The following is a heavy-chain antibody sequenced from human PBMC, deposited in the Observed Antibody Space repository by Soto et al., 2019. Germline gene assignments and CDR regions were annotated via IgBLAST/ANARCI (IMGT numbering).Heavy chain of an antibody. Sequence: SVKVSCTASGGTFSSYAISWVRQAPGQGLEWMGGIIPIFGTANYAQKFQGRVTITADESTSTAYMELSSLRSEDTAVYYCASRVKSGYFDYYGMDVWGQGTTVTVSS. CDR1: GGTFSSYA. D-gene: IGHD3-3*01. CDR3: ASRVKSGYFDYYGMDV. J-gene: IGHJ6*02. CDR2: IIPIFGTA. V-gene: IGHV1-69*13.